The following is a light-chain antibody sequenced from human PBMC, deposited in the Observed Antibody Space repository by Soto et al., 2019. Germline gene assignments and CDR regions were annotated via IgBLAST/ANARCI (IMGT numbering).Light chain of an antibody. CDR3: QQYGSSPRT. J-gene: IGKJ1*01. CDR2: GVS. Sequence: EIVLTQSPGTLSLSPGERATLSCRASQSLTGIYLAWYQQKPGQAPRLLIYGVSNRDTGIPDMFSGSGSGTDFTLTISRLEPEDLAVYYCQQYGSSPRTFGQGTKVEIK. V-gene: IGKV3-20*01. CDR1: QSLTGIY.